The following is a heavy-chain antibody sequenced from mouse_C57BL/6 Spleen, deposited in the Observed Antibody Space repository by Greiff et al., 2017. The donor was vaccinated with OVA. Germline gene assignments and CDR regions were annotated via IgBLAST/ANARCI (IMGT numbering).Heavy chain of an antibody. V-gene: IGHV1-69*01. CDR2: IDPSDSYT. Sequence: QVQLQQPGAELVMPGASVKLSCKASGYTFTSYWMHWVKQRPGQGLEWIGEIDPSDSYTNYNQKFKGKSPLTVDKSSSTAYMQLSSLTSEDSAVYYCARGYGSSYPCDVWGTGTTVTVSS. D-gene: IGHD1-1*01. J-gene: IGHJ1*03. CDR1: GYTFTSYW. CDR3: ARGYGSSYPCDV.